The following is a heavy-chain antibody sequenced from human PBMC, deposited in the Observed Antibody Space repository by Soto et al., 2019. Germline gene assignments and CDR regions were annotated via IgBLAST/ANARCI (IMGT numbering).Heavy chain of an antibody. J-gene: IGHJ4*02. CDR1: GFTFSSYA. Sequence: GGSLRLSCVASGFTFSSYAMSWVRQAPGRGLGWVSTISGSGGGTYYADSVKGRFTISRDNSKNTLYLQMNSLRAEDTAVYYCAKDRVSAAGPYYFDYWGQGTLVTVSS. D-gene: IGHD6-13*01. CDR3: AKDRVSAAGPYYFDY. V-gene: IGHV3-23*01. CDR2: ISGSGGGT.